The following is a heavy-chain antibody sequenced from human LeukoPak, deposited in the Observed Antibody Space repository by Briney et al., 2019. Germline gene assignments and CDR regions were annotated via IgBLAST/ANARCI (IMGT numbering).Heavy chain of an antibody. CDR2: ISSSSSYI. CDR3: AKRTMSAFDS. CDR1: GFTFSSYS. Sequence: GGSLRLSCAASGFTFSSYSMNSVRQAPGKGLEWVSSISSSSSYIYYADSVKGRFIISRDNSKNMVYLQMNSLTVEDTATYYCAKRTMSAFDSWGQGTLLIVSS. V-gene: IGHV3-21*04. D-gene: IGHD5-24*01. J-gene: IGHJ4*02.